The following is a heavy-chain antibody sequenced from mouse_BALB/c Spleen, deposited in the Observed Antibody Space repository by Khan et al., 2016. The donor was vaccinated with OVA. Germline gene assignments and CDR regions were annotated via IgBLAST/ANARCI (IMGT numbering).Heavy chain of an antibody. D-gene: IGHD1-3*01. Sequence: QVQLKESGPGLVAPSQTLSITCTVSGFSISNYGVHWVRQPPGKGLEWLGVIWAGGSTNHNSALMSRLSISTDHSKNQVFLKMNSLQTDDTAMYYCAGAFYNGAWFAYWGQGTLVTVSA. V-gene: IGHV2-9*02. CDR1: GFSISNYG. J-gene: IGHJ3*01. CDR3: AGAFYNGAWFAY. CDR2: IWAGGST.